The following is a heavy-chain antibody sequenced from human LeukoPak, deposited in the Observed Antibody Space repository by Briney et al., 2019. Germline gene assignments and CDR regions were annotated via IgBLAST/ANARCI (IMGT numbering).Heavy chain of an antibody. J-gene: IGHJ4*02. D-gene: IGHD6-6*01. CDR2: MNPNSGNT. Sequence: ASVKVSCKASGYTFTSYDINWVRQATGQGLEWMGWMNPNSGNTGYAQKFQGRVTITRNTSISTAYMELSSLRSEDTAVYYCARSVTGSSTLISDYWGQGTLVTVSS. CDR1: GYTFTSYD. CDR3: ARSVTGSSTLISDY. V-gene: IGHV1-8*03.